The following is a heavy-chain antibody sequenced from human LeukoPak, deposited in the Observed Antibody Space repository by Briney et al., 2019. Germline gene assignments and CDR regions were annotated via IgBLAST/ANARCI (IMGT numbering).Heavy chain of an antibody. J-gene: IGHJ4*02. CDR2: ISESGGAT. D-gene: IGHD3-16*01. Sequence: PGGSLRLTCAASGFIFSHSAMTWVRQTPGKGLEWVSGISESGGATYYAGSAKGRFTISRDNSNNILYLQMNNLRSDDTAVYYCATVGVGWVAFEYWGQGALVTVSS. CDR3: ATVGVGWVAFEY. V-gene: IGHV3-23*01. CDR1: GFIFSHSA.